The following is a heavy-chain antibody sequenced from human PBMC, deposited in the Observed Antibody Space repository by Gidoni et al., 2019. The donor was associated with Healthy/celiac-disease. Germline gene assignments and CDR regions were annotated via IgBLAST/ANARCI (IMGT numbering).Heavy chain of an antibody. Sequence: QVQLVQSGAEVKKPGSSVTVSCKASVGTFPSYALSWVRQAPGQGLEWMGGIIPIFGTANYAQKFQGRVTITADESTSTAYMELSSLRSEDTAVYYCARDLGGAARYNWFDPWGQGTLVTVSS. CDR1: VGTFPSYA. CDR2: IIPIFGTA. D-gene: IGHD6-6*01. CDR3: ARDLGGAARYNWFDP. J-gene: IGHJ5*02. V-gene: IGHV1-69*01.